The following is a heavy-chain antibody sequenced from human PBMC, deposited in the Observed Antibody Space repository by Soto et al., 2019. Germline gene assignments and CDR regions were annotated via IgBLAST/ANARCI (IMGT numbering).Heavy chain of an antibody. J-gene: IGHJ4*02. CDR2: ISRSSSYI. CDR1: GFTFSNYS. CDR3: ARDYELDW. D-gene: IGHD3-22*01. Sequence: GGSLRLSCAASGFTFSNYSMNWVRQAPGKGLEWVSSISRSSSYIYYADSVKGRFTISKDNAKNSLYLQMNSLRAEDTAVYYCARDYELDWWGQGTLVTVSS. V-gene: IGHV3-21*01.